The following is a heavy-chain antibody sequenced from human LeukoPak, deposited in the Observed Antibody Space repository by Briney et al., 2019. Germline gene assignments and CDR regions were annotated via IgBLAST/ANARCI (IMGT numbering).Heavy chain of an antibody. CDR1: GFTFSSYW. V-gene: IGHV3-7*01. Sequence: GGSLRLSCAASGFTFSSYWMSWVRHAPGKGLEWVANIKQDGSEKYYVDSVKGRFTISRDNAKNSLYLQMNSLRAEDTAVYYCARDRSCSSTSCTMLGYYYYYGMDVWGQGTTVTVSS. CDR2: IKQDGSEK. CDR3: ARDRSCSSTSCTMLGYYYYYGMDV. J-gene: IGHJ6*02. D-gene: IGHD2-2*01.